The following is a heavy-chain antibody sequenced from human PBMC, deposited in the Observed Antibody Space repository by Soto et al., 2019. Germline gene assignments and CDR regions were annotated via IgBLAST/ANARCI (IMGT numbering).Heavy chain of an antibody. J-gene: IGHJ4*02. CDR1: GGSISSGGYY. Sequence: PSETLSLTCTVSGGSISSGGYYWSWIRQHPGKGLEWIGYIYYSGSYYNPSLKSRVTISVDTSKNQFSLKLSSVTAADTAVYYCARDISGYCTFDYWGQGTPVTVSS. CDR3: ARDISGYCTFDY. V-gene: IGHV4-31*03. CDR2: IYYSGS. D-gene: IGHD3-3*01.